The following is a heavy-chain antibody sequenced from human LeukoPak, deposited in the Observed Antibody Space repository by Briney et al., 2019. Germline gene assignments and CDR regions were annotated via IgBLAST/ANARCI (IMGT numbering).Heavy chain of an antibody. CDR2: IYSGGAT. V-gene: IGHV3-66*01. CDR1: GFTASSAF. D-gene: IGHD6-13*01. CDR3: ARDIAAAGILNS. J-gene: IGHJ5*02. Sequence: PGGSLRLSCAASGFTASSAFMSWVRQPPGKGLEWVSLIYSGGATYYADSVKGRFTVSRDSPNNTLYLQMNSLRGEDTAVYYCARDIAAAGILNSWGQGTLVTVSS.